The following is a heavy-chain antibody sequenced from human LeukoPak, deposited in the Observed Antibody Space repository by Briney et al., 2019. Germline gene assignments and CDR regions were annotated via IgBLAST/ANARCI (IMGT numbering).Heavy chain of an antibody. J-gene: IGHJ4*02. CDR1: GYTFTDYY. V-gene: IGHV1-2*02. Sequence: ASVKVSCKGSGYTFTDYYMHWVRHAPGQGLEWMGWIYPNRGGTNYAQKFQGRVTMTRDTSINTAYMKLSRLRSDDTAVYYCARAYDGSGNLDYWGQGTLVTVSS. D-gene: IGHD3-22*01. CDR2: IYPNRGGT. CDR3: ARAYDGSGNLDY.